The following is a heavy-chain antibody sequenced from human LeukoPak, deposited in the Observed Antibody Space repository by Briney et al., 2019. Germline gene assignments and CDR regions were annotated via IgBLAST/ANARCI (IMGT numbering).Heavy chain of an antibody. D-gene: IGHD4-11*01. V-gene: IGHV4-30-4*08. CDR2: IYYSGST. CDR3: AREYTNYVAFDI. Sequence: SQTLSLTCTVSGGSISSGDYYWSWIRQPPGKGLEWIGYIYYSGSTYYNPSLKSRATISLDTSKNQFSLKLSSVTAADTAVYYCAREYTNYVAFDIWGQGTMVTVSS. J-gene: IGHJ3*02. CDR1: GGSISSGDYY.